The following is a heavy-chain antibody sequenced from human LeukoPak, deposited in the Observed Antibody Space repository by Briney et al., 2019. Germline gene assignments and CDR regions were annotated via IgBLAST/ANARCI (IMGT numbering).Heavy chain of an antibody. J-gene: IGHJ4*02. CDR3: TAGIGHSDFDY. V-gene: IGHV3-15*01. Sequence: GGSLRLSCAASGLTFSNAWMSWVRQAPGKGLEWVGRVKSKTNGGTTGYAAPVKGRFTISRDDSKNTYLQMNSLKSEDTAVYYCTAGIGHSDFDYWGQGTLVTVSS. CDR2: VKSKTNGGTT. CDR1: GLTFSNAW. D-gene: IGHD6-13*01.